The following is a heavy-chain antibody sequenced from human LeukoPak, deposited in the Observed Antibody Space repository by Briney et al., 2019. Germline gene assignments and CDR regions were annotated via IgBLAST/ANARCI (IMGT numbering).Heavy chain of an antibody. J-gene: IGHJ3*02. V-gene: IGHV1-2*02. D-gene: IGHD3-3*01. CDR1: GYTFTGYY. Sequence: ASVKVSCKASGYTFTGYYMHWVRQAPGQGLEGMGWINPNSGGTNYAQKFQGRVTMTRDTSISTAYMELSRLRSDDTAVYYCAREYYDFWSGYPANDAFDIWGQGTMVTVSS. CDR2: INPNSGGT. CDR3: AREYYDFWSGYPANDAFDI.